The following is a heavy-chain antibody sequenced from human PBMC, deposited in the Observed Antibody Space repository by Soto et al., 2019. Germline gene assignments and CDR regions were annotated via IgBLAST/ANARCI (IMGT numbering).Heavy chain of an antibody. CDR3: ARVPAP. CDR2: IYHRETT. V-gene: IGHV4-30-2*01. CDR1: GGSIRSGGYS. Sequence: QLQLQESGSGLVKPSQTLSLTCAVSGGSIRSGGYSWSWFRQPPGKVLEWIGYIYHRETTYYNPALQSRVTISVDMSKNQFSLKLSSVTDADTAVYYCARVPAPWGQGTLVTFSS. J-gene: IGHJ4*02.